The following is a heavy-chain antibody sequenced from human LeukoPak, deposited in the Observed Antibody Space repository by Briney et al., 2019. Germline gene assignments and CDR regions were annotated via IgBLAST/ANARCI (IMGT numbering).Heavy chain of an antibody. CDR3: ARDSRWFGELFHDY. D-gene: IGHD3-10*01. V-gene: IGHV4-38-2*02. CDR1: GYSISSGYH. J-gene: IGHJ4*02. CDR2: IYTSGST. Sequence: SETLSLTCTVSGYSISSGYHWGWIRQPPGKGLEWIGRIYTSGSTNYNPSLKSRVTMSVDTSKNQFSLKLSSVTAADTAVYYCARDSRWFGELFHDYWGQGTLVTVSS.